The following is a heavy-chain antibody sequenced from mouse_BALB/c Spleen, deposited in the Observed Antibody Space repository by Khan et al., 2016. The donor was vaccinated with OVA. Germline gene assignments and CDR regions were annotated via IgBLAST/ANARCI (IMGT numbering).Heavy chain of an antibody. CDR2: IYPGSANT. CDR3: ARSGSGSFGF. D-gene: IGHD2-2*01. V-gene: IGHV1-77*01. Sequence: QVQLQQSGAELARPGASVKLSCKTSGYTFTDFYINWVQQRTGQGLEWIGDIYPGSANTYYNEKFKGKATLTVDKSSSTAYMQLSSLTSEDSAVYFWARSGSGSFGFWGQGTLVTVSA. J-gene: IGHJ3*01. CDR1: GYTFTDFY.